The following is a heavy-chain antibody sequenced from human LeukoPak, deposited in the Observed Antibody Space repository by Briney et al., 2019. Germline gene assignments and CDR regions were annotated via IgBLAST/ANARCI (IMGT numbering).Heavy chain of an antibody. CDR1: GGSISSSSYY. Sequence: SETLSLTCTVSGGSISSSSYYWDWIRQPPGKGLEWIGSIYYSGSTYYNPSLKSRVTISVDTSKNQSSLKLSSVTAADTAVYYCARHYSTSLVYRFDPWGQGTLVTVSS. D-gene: IGHD6-6*01. CDR2: IYYSGST. J-gene: IGHJ5*02. CDR3: ARHYSTSLVYRFDP. V-gene: IGHV4-39*01.